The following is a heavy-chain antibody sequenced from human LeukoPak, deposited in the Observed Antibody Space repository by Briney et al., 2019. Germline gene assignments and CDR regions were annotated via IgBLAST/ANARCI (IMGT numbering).Heavy chain of an antibody. V-gene: IGHV3-21*01. CDR3: ARVRSVGGNPHAFNI. D-gene: IGHD4-23*01. J-gene: IGHJ3*02. CDR1: GLTFSIYS. Sequence: GGSLRLSCVGSGLTFSIYSMNWVRQAPGKGLEWVSYISSSGSYIYYADSVKGRFTISRHNAKNSLYLQMNSLRVEDTALYYCARVRSVGGNPHAFNIWGQGTMVTVSS. CDR2: ISSSGSYI.